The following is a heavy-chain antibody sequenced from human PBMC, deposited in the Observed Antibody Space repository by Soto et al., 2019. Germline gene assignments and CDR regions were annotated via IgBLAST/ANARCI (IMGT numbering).Heavy chain of an antibody. Sequence: ASVKVSCKASGGTFSSYTISWVRQAPGQGLEWMGRIIPILGIANYAQKFQGRVTITADKSTSTAYMELSSLRSEDTAVYYCARVGIYCSGGSCLRGYYYYHMDVLGKGTTVTVSS. CDR1: GGTFSSYT. CDR2: IIPILGIA. D-gene: IGHD2-15*01. CDR3: ARVGIYCSGGSCLRGYYYYHMDV. J-gene: IGHJ6*03. V-gene: IGHV1-69*02.